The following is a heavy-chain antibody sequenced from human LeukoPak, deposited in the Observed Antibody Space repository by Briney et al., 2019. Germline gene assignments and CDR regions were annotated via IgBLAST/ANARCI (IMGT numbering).Heavy chain of an antibody. CDR3: ARRGDGYNYAFDY. CDR2: IYFSGGT. D-gene: IGHD5-24*01. J-gene: IGHJ4*02. V-gene: IGHV4-39*02. Sequence: SETLSLTCTVSGGSINSSSYYWGWIRQPPGKGLEWIGSIYFSGGTFYNPSLQSRVTISVDTSKNHFSLKLSSVTAADAAVYYCARRGDGYNYAFDYWGQGTLVTVSS. CDR1: GGSINSSSYY.